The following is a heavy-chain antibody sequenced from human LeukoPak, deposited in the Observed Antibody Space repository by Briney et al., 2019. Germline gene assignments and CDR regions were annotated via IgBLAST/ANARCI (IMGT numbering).Heavy chain of an antibody. Sequence: SQTLSLTCTVSGGSISSGGYYWSWIRQPPGKGLEWIGYIYYSGSTNYNPSLKSRVTISVDTSKNQFSLKLSSVTAADTAVYYCASIDYYDSSGYSYWGQGTLVTVSS. CDR2: IYYSGST. J-gene: IGHJ4*02. CDR3: ASIDYYDSSGYSY. V-gene: IGHV4-61*08. CDR1: GGSISSGGYY. D-gene: IGHD3-22*01.